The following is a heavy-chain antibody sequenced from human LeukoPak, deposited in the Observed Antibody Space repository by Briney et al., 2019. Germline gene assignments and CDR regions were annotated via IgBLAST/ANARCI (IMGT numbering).Heavy chain of an antibody. CDR2: ISYDGSNK. Sequence: RPGGSLRLSCAASGFTFSSYAMRWVRQAPGKGLEWVAVISYDGSNKYYADSVKGRFTISRDNSKNTLYLQMNSLRAEDTAVYYCARDSSSSGWLYYYYYYGMDVWGQGTTVTVSS. J-gene: IGHJ6*02. D-gene: IGHD6-19*01. CDR1: GFTFSSYA. V-gene: IGHV3-30-3*01. CDR3: ARDSSSSGWLYYYYYYGMDV.